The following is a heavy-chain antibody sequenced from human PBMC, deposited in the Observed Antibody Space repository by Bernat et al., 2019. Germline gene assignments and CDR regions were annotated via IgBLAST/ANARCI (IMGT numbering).Heavy chain of an antibody. CDR2: IYYSGST. CDR3: ASTTTVTTAKYFQH. V-gene: IGHV4-39*01. Sequence: QLQLQESGPGLVKPSETLSLTCTVSGGSISSSSYYWGWIRQPPGKGLGWIGSIYYSGSTYYNPSLKSRVTISVDTSKNQFSLKLSSVTAADTAVYYCASTTTVTTAKYFQHWGQGTLVTVSS. D-gene: IGHD4-17*01. CDR1: GGSISSSSYY. J-gene: IGHJ1*01.